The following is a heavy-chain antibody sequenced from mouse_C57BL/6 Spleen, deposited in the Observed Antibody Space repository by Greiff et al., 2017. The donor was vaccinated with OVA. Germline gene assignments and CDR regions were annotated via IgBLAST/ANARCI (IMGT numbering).Heavy chain of an antibody. Sequence: QVQLQQPGAELVKPGASVKLSCKASGYTFTSYWMHWVKQRPGRGLEWIGRIDPNSGGTKYNEKFKSKATLTVDKPSSTAYMQLSSLTSEDSAVYYSAREGVTTVVYYCAMDYWGQGTSVTVSS. CDR1: GYTFTSYW. CDR3: AREGVTTVVYYCAMDY. D-gene: IGHD1-1*01. J-gene: IGHJ4*01. V-gene: IGHV1-72*01. CDR2: IDPNSGGT.